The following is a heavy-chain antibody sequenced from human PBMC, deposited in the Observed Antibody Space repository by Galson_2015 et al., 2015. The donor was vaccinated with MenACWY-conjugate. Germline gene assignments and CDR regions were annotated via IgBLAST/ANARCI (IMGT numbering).Heavy chain of an antibody. CDR3: AKDWSVPYSTISYYFYMDV. J-gene: IGHJ6*03. D-gene: IGHD6-13*01. V-gene: IGHV3-30*18. CDR2: ISYDGSNE. Sequence: SLRLSCAASGFTFRRFGMHWVRQAPGKGLEWMAVISYDGSNESYADSVKGLFTISRDNSKNTLYLQMNSLRADDTAVYYCAKDWSVPYSTISYYFYMDVWGKGTTVTVSS. CDR1: GFTFRRFG.